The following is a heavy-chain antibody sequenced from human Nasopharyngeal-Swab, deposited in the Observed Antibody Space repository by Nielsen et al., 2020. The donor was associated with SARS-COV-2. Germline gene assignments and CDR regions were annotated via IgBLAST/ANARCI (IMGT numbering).Heavy chain of an antibody. Sequence: SETPSLTCTVSGGSISSSSYYWGWIRQPPGKGLEWIGSIYYSGSTYYNPSLKSRVTISVDTSKNQFSLKLSSVTAADTAVYYCARRGGLFGVVSRSMFDPWGQGTLVTVSS. J-gene: IGHJ5*02. CDR2: IYYSGST. V-gene: IGHV4-39*01. D-gene: IGHD3-3*01. CDR1: GGSISSSSYY. CDR3: ARRGGLFGVVSRSMFDP.